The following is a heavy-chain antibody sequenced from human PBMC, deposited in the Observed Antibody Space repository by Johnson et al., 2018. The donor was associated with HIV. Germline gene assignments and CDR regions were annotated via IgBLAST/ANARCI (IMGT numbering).Heavy chain of an antibody. CDR3: ARTTYSSPGAFDI. CDR2: INQDGGEK. CDR1: GCTFSNYW. D-gene: IGHD6-19*01. J-gene: IGHJ3*02. V-gene: IGHV3-7*01. Sequence: EVQLVESGGGLVQPGGSLRLSCAASGCTFSNYWMTWVRQAPGKGLEWVANINQDGGEKIYVDSVKGRFTISRDNAENSLYLQMNSRRVDDTAVYYCARTTYSSPGAFDIWGQGTMVTVSS.